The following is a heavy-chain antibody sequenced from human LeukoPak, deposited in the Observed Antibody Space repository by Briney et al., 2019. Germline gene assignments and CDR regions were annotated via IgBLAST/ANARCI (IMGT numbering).Heavy chain of an antibody. J-gene: IGHJ4*02. D-gene: IGHD2-2*01. CDR3: ARENGYCSNTNCPLGY. V-gene: IGHV3-66*02. CDR2: IYSVGSGGIT. Sequence: GGSLRLSCAASGFTVSSNYMSWVRQVPGKGLEWVSVIYSVGSGGITIYADSVKGRFTISRDNSKNTLYLQMNSLRAEDTAVYYCARENGYCSNTNCPLGYWGQGTLVTVSS. CDR1: GFTVSSNY.